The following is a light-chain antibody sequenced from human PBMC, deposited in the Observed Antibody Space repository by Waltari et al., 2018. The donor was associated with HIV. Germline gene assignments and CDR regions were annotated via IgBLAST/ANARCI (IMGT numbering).Light chain of an antibody. CDR2: EVN. Sequence: QSALTQPPSASGSPGQSVTISCTVPISAVGGYNFVSWYQQHPGKAPKFIIYEVNKRPSGVPSRFSGSKSGNTASLTVSGLQAEDEADYYCSSYGGSDNRVVFGGGTKLTVL. CDR3: SSYGGSDNRVV. V-gene: IGLV2-8*01. CDR1: ISAVGGYNF. J-gene: IGLJ2*01.